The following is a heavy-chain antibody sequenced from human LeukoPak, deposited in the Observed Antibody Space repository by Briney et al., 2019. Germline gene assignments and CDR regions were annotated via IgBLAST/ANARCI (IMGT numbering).Heavy chain of an antibody. CDR3: ARGAWFGSDYTALYYFDY. V-gene: IGHV1-8*01. CDR1: GYTFTSYD. D-gene: IGHD3-16*01. J-gene: IGHJ4*02. Sequence: ASVKVSCKTSGYTFTSYDINWVRQATGEGLGWVGWMNPNSGNTGYAQKFLDRVSMTRNAAISTAYMELSSLRSEDTAVYYCARGAWFGSDYTALYYFDYWGQGTLVTVSS. CDR2: MNPNSGNT.